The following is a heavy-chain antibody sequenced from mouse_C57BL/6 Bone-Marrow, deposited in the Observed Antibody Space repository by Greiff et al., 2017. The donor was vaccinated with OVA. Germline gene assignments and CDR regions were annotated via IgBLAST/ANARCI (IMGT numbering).Heavy chain of an antibody. CDR2: ISGGGGNT. CDR3: ARHDYYGTYWYFDV. V-gene: IGHV5-9*01. Sequence: EVKLVESGGGLVKPGGSLKLSCAASGFTFSSYTMSWVRQTPEKRLEWVATISGGGGNTYYPDSVKGRFTISRDNAKNTLYLQMSSLRSEDTALYYCARHDYYGTYWYFDVWGTGTTVTVSS. D-gene: IGHD1-1*01. J-gene: IGHJ1*03. CDR1: GFTFSSYT.